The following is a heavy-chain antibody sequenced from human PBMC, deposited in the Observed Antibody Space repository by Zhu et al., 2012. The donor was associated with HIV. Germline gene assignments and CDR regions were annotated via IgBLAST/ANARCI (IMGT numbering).Heavy chain of an antibody. CDR2: ILDSGST. CDR3: VTYYYGSGSSYYFDH. Sequence: QVQLQESGPGLVKPSETLSLNCTVSGGSISSRYWSWIRQSPGKGLEWIGYILDSGSTNYNPSLKSRVTISTGTSKKQFSLKLTSVIPADTAVYYCVTYYYGSGSSYYFDHWGQGTPVTVSS. D-gene: IGHD3-10*01. J-gene: IGHJ4*02. V-gene: IGHV4-59*03. CDR1: GGSISSRY.